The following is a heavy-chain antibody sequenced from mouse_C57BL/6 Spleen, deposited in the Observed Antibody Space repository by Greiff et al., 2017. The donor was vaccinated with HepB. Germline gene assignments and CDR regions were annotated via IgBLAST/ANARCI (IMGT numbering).Heavy chain of an antibody. CDR2: IDPSDSYT. J-gene: IGHJ2*01. V-gene: IGHV1-50*01. Sequence: VQLQESGAELVKPGASVKLSCKASGYTFTSYWMQWVKQRPGQGLEWIGEIDPSDSYTNYNQKFKGKATLTVDTSSSTAYMQLSSLTSEDSAVYYCAGEKSFDYWGQGTTLTVSS. CDR1: GYTFTSYW. CDR3: AGEKSFDY.